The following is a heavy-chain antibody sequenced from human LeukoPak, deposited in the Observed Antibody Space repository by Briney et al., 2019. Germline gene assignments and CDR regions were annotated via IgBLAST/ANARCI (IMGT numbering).Heavy chain of an antibody. V-gene: IGHV4-34*01. J-gene: IGHJ5*01. Sequence: SETLSLTCAVYGGSFSGYYWSWIRQPPGKGLEWIGEINHSGSTNYNPSLKSRVTISVDTSKNQFSLKLSSVTAADTAVYYCARAMVRGVINWFDSWGQGTLVTVSS. CDR2: INHSGST. D-gene: IGHD3-10*01. CDR1: GGSFSGYY. CDR3: ARAMVRGVINWFDS.